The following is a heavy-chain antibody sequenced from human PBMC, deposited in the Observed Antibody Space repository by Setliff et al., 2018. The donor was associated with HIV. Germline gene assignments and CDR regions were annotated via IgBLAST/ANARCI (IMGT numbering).Heavy chain of an antibody. CDR2: IYYSGST. CDR1: GDSISSSSYY. J-gene: IGHJ3*01. CDR3: ARRQHPLGGFDV. D-gene: IGHD2-15*01. Sequence: LSLTCSVSGDSISSSSYYWDWIRQPPGKGLEWIGSIYYSGSTYYNPSLKSRVTISVDTSKNQFSLKVNSVTAADTAVYYCARRQHPLGGFDVWGQGTVVTVSS. V-gene: IGHV4-39*01.